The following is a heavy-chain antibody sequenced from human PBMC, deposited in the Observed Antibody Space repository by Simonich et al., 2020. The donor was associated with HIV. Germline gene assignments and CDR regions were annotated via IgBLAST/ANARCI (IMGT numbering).Heavy chain of an antibody. J-gene: IGHJ4*02. CDR3: ARDSSYYSSSDYFDY. Sequence: EVQLVESGGGLVQPGGSLRLSCAASGFTFSSYWMHWVRQAPGKGLGWVSRVNSDGSSTSYADSGKGRFTISRDNAKNTLYLKMNSLRAEDTAVYYCARDSSYYSSSDYFDYWGQGTLVTVSS. CDR1: GFTFSSYW. V-gene: IGHV3-74*01. D-gene: IGHD6-13*01. CDR2: VNSDGSST.